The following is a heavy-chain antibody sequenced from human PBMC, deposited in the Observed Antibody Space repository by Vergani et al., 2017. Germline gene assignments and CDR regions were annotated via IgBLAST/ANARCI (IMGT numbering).Heavy chain of an antibody. CDR3: ARVRSVTMVRGLFHTPYYYYMDV. CDR1: GGSFSGYY. V-gene: IGHV4-34*01. D-gene: IGHD3-10*01. CDR2: INHSGST. J-gene: IGHJ6*03. Sequence: QVQLQQWGAGLLKPSETLSLTCAVYGGSFSGYYWSWIRQPPGKGLEWIGEINHSGSTNYNPSLKRRVTISVDTSKNQFSLTLSSVTAADTAVYYCARVRSVTMVRGLFHTPYYYYMDVWGKGTTVTVSS.